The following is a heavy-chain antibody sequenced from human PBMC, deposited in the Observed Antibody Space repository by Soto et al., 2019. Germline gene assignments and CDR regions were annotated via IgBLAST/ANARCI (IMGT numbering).Heavy chain of an antibody. Sequence: QVQLQESGPGLVKPSQTLSLTCTVSGGSISSGDYYWSWIRQPPGKGLEWIGSIYYSGSTYYNPSLKSLVTISVDTSKNHFSLKLSSVTAADTAVYYCARDLYLRYWFDPWGQGTLVTVSS. V-gene: IGHV4-30-4*01. CDR1: GGSISSGDYY. J-gene: IGHJ5*02. CDR3: ARDLYLRYWFDP. CDR2: IYYSGST. D-gene: IGHD3-16*02.